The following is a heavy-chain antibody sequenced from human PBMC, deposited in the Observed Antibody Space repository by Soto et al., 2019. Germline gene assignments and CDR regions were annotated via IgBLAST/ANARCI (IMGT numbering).Heavy chain of an antibody. D-gene: IGHD2-21*02. CDR2: ISGSGGSA. CDR3: ASPGSVVTTLNGAFDI. Sequence: ESGGGLVQPGGSLRLSCAASGFTFSSYAMSWVRQAPGKGLQWVSGISGSGGSAYFADSVKGRFTVSRDNSKNTLYLQMNSLRAEDTAVYYCASPGSVVTTLNGAFDIWGQGTMVTVSS. J-gene: IGHJ3*02. V-gene: IGHV3-23*01. CDR1: GFTFSSYA.